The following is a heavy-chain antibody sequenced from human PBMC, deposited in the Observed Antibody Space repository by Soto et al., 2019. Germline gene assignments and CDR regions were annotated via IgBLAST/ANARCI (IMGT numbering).Heavy chain of an antibody. CDR2: VSYDGSNK. V-gene: IGHV3-30-3*01. J-gene: IGHJ3*02. CDR3: ARERPLKPLRGAFDI. CDR1: GFTFSSYA. Sequence: QVQLVESGGGVVQPGRSLRLSCAASGFTFSSYAMHWVRQAPGKGLEWVAVVSYDGSNKYYADSVKGRFTISRDNSKNTLYLQMNSLRAEDTAVYYCARERPLKPLRGAFDIWGQGTMVTVSS.